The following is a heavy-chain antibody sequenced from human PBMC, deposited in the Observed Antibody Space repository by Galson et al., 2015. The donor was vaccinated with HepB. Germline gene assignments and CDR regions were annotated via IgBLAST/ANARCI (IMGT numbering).Heavy chain of an antibody. V-gene: IGHV1-18*01. CDR1: GSTFTSYG. CDR2: ISAYNGNT. D-gene: IGHD1-1*01. CDR3: ARECAGNDDLTDFTYFDY. J-gene: IGHJ4*02. Sequence: SVKVSCKASGSTFTSYGINWVRQAPGQGLEWMGWISAYNGNTNYAQTLQGRVTMTTDTSTSTAYMEMRSLRSDDTAVYYCARECAGNDDLTDFTYFDYWGQGTLVTVSS.